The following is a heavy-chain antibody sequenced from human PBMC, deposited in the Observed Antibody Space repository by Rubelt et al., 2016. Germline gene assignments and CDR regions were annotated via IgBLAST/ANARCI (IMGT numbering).Heavy chain of an antibody. CDR2: IKSKTAGGTT. J-gene: IGHJ4*02. D-gene: IGHD2-15*01. CDR3: TTSHLGSGGLFDF. CDR1: GFTFINTW. Sequence: SGFTFINTWMTWVRQAPGKGLEWVGRIKSKTAGGTTDAAAPVKGRFTISRDDSKNTVYLQMNSLKTEDTAVYYCTTSHLGSGGLFDFWGQGTLVIVSS. V-gene: IGHV3-15*01.